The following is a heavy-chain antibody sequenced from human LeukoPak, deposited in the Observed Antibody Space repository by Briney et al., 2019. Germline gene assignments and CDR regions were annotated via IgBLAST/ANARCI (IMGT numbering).Heavy chain of an antibody. D-gene: IGHD2-2*01. CDR1: GSTFSSYS. CDR3: ARDPPYCSSTSCYQGTFDY. V-gene: IGHV3-21*01. Sequence: GGSLRLSCAASGSTFSSYSMNWVRQAPGKGLEWVSSISSSSSYIYYADSVKGRFTISRDNAKNSLYLQMNSLRAEDTAVYYCARDPPYCSSTSCYQGTFDYWGQGTLVTVSS. CDR2: ISSSSSYI. J-gene: IGHJ4*02.